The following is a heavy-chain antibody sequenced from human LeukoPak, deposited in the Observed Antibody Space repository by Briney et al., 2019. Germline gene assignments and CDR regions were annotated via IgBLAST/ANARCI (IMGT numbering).Heavy chain of an antibody. Sequence: PSETLSLTCTVSGGSISSSSYYWGWIRQPPGKGLEWIGSIYYSGSTYYNPSLKSRVTISVDTSKNQFSLKLSSVTAADTAVYYCARDYYDSSGYYYIDAFDIWGQGTMVTVSS. CDR2: IYYSGST. J-gene: IGHJ3*02. CDR3: ARDYYDSSGYYYIDAFDI. D-gene: IGHD3-22*01. CDR1: GGSISSSSYY. V-gene: IGHV4-39*07.